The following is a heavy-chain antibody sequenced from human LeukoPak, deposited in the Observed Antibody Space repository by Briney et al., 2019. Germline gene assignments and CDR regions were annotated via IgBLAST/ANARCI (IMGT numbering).Heavy chain of an antibody. V-gene: IGHV1-58*01. J-gene: IGHJ4*02. CDR1: GFTFTSSA. D-gene: IGHD1-1*01. CDR3: ATDDVTTGTKTALGY. CDR2: IVVGSGNT. Sequence: SVKVACKASGFTFTSSAVQWVRQARGQGLAWIGWIVVGSGNTNYAHKFQERVTINRDMSTSTAYMELSSLRSEDTAVYYCATDDVTTGTKTALGYWGQGTLVTVSS.